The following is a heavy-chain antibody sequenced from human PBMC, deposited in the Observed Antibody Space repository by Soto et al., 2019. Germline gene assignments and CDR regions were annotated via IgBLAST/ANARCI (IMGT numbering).Heavy chain of an antibody. D-gene: IGHD2-15*01. Sequence: SETLSLTCTVSGGSISSGRSYWTWIRQHPGKGLEWIGYISHSGSTYYNPSLKSRITISADTSKNQFSLKLSSVTAADTAVYYCARHTPAISISDHWGQGTLVTVSS. CDR2: ISHSGST. J-gene: IGHJ4*02. V-gene: IGHV4-31*03. CDR3: ARHTPAISISDH. CDR1: GGSISSGRSY.